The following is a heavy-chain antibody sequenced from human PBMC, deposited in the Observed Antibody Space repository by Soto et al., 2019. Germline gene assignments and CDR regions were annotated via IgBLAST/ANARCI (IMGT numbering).Heavy chain of an antibody. J-gene: IGHJ4*01. CDR1: GFTFSDYT. V-gene: IGHV3-23*01. CDR3: ARLSGCTGGSCYFFRINYHDY. Sequence: GGPRRLSCVASGFTFSDYTMSWVRHVPGRELEWVSAISGSGGSTYYADSVKGRFTISRDNSKNPLYLQMNSLRAEDTAVYYCARLSGCTGGSCYFFRINYHDYSGHRTLDTVSS. D-gene: IGHD2-15*01. CDR2: ISGSGGST.